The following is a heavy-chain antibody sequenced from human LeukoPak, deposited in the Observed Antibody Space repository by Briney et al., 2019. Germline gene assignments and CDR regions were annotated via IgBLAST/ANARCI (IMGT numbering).Heavy chain of an antibody. D-gene: IGHD6-6*01. CDR2: IYYSGST. Sequence: SETLSLTCTVSGGSISSGGYYWSWIRQHPGKGLEWIGYIYYSGSTYYNPSLKSRVTISVDTSKNQFSLKLSSVTAADTAVYYCARERGSSSSFWYFDPWGRGTLVTVSS. V-gene: IGHV4-31*03. J-gene: IGHJ2*01. CDR3: ARERGSSSSFWYFDP. CDR1: GGSISSGGYY.